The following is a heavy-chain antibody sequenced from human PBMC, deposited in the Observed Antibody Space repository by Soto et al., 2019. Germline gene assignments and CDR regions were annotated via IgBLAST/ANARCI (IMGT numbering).Heavy chain of an antibody. Sequence: QVQLVQSGAEVKKPGASVKVSCKASGYTFTSYDINWVRQATGQGLEWMGWMNTNSGNTGYAQKFQDRVTMTRNTSISTADMELSSLGSEDTAVYYCARGFGYSGSYDWFDPWGQGTLVTVSS. V-gene: IGHV1-8*01. J-gene: IGHJ5*02. CDR3: ARGFGYSGSYDWFDP. CDR2: MNTNSGNT. D-gene: IGHD1-26*01. CDR1: GYTFTSYD.